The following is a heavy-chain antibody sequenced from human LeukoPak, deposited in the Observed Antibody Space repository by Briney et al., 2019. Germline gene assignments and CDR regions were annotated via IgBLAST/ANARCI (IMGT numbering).Heavy chain of an antibody. CDR1: GYTFTGYY. CDR2: INPNSGGT. J-gene: IGHJ5*02. V-gene: IGHV1-2*02. Sequence: ASVKVSCKASGYTFTGYYMHWVRQAPGQGLEWMGWINPNSGGTNYAQKFQGRVTMTRDTSISTAYMELSSVTAADTAVYYCARDSRRYSSSWRANWFDPWGQGTLVTVSS. D-gene: IGHD6-13*01. CDR3: ARDSRRYSSSWRANWFDP.